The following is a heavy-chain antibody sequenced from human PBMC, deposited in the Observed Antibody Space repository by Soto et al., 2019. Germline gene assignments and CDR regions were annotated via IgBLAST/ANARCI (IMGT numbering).Heavy chain of an antibody. CDR3: ARAVTTYYYYYYGMDV. CDR2: IIPIFGTA. Sequence: GASVKVSCKASGGTFSSYAISWVRQAPGQGLEWMGGIIPIFGTANYAQKFQGRVTITADESTSTAYMELSSLRSEDTAVYYCARAVTTYYYYYYGMDVWGQGTTVTVSS. J-gene: IGHJ6*02. V-gene: IGHV1-69*13. CDR1: GGTFSSYA. D-gene: IGHD4-17*01.